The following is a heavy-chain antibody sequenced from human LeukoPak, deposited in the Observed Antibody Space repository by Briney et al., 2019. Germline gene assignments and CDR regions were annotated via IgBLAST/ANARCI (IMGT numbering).Heavy chain of an antibody. CDR2: IYHSGRT. J-gene: IGHJ6*03. V-gene: IGHV4-38-2*02. CDR3: ARNQGYYYYYMDV. CDR1: GYSISSGDY. Sequence: SETLSLTCTVSGYSISSGDYWGWIRQPPGKGLEWIGSIYHSGRTYYNPSLKSRVTISVDTSKNQFSLKLSSVTAADTAVYYCARNQGYYYYYMDVWGKGTTVTISS.